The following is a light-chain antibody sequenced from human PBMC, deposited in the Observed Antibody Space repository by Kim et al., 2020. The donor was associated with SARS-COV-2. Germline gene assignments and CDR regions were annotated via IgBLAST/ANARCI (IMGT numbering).Light chain of an antibody. Sequence: SPGERATLSCRARQSVSTGYLAWYQQKPGQAPRLLIYASSSRATGIPDRFSGRGSGTDFTLTISRLEAEDFAVYYCQQYGNSVFTFGPGTKVDIK. CDR2: ASS. CDR3: QQYGNSVFT. CDR1: QSVSTGY. V-gene: IGKV3-20*01. J-gene: IGKJ3*01.